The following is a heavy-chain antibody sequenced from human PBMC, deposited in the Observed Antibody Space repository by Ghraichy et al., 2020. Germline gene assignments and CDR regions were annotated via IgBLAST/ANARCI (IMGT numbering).Heavy chain of an antibody. V-gene: IGHV3-30*18. CDR1: GFIFTSYG. D-gene: IGHD2-21*01. Sequence: GGSLRLSCEASGFIFTSYGMHWVRQAPGKGLEWVAYTTYDGGNSYYADSVKGRFTISRDNSKNTLFLQLNSLRPEDTATYYCAKDGCGGDCQYYYFFYIDVWGKGTTVTVSS. CDR3: AKDGCGGDCQYYYFFYIDV. CDR2: TTYDGGNS. J-gene: IGHJ6*03.